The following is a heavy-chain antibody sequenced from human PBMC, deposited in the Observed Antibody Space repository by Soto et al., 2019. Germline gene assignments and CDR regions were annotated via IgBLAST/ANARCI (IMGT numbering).Heavy chain of an antibody. CDR3: ARDYPSNWGLFGYFDY. D-gene: IGHD7-27*01. CDR2: ISAYNGNT. J-gene: IGHJ4*02. CDR1: GYTFTSYG. Sequence: QVQLVQSGAEVKKPGASVKVSCKASGYTFTSYGISWVRQAPGQGLEWMGWISAYNGNTNYAQKLKGRVTLTTDTSTRTAYMELRSLRSDDTAVYYCARDYPSNWGLFGYFDYWGQGTLVTVSS. V-gene: IGHV1-18*01.